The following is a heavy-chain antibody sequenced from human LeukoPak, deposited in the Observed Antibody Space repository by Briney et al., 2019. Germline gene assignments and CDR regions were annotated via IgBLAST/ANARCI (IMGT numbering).Heavy chain of an antibody. Sequence: PSQTLSFTCTVSGGSISSGSYYWSWIRQPAGKGLEWIGRIYTSGSTNYNPSLKSRVTISVDTSKNQFSLKLSSVTAADTAVYYCARDQYSLFDYWGQGTLVTVSS. CDR1: GGSISSGSYY. CDR3: ARDQYSLFDY. V-gene: IGHV4-61*02. D-gene: IGHD5-18*01. CDR2: IYTSGST. J-gene: IGHJ4*02.